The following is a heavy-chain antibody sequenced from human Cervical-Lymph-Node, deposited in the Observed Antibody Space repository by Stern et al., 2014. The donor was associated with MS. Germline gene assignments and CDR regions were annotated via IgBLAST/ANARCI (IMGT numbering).Heavy chain of an antibody. V-gene: IGHV2-5*02. J-gene: IGHJ2*01. CDR2: IYWDYDK. D-gene: IGHD4-11*01. Sequence: QVTLRESGPPLVKPTQTLTVTCDFSGFSLTTSGVGVGWVRPPPGKPLEWLALIYWDYDKRYSPSLKNRLTITKDTSRNQVVLTMANMDPVDTATYYCARKGPYSSWYFDLWGRGTLVTVSS. CDR3: ARKGPYSSWYFDL. CDR1: GFSLTTSGVG.